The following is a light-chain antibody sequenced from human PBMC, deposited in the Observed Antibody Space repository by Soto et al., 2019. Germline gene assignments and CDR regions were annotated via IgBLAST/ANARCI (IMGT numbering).Light chain of an antibody. CDR2: GAS. Sequence: EIVMTQSPATLSVSPGERATLSCRASQSVSSNLAWYQQKRGQSPRLLIYGASSRATGIPDRFSGGGSGPDFTLTISRLEPEDFAVYFCQHYGSSPWTFGQGTKVDIK. CDR3: QHYGSSPWT. V-gene: IGKV3-20*01. J-gene: IGKJ1*01. CDR1: QSVSSN.